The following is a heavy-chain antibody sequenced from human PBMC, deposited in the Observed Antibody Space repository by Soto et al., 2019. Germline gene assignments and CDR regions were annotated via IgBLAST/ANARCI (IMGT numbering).Heavy chain of an antibody. Sequence: QVQLVQSGAEVKKPGSSVKVSCKASGGTLSNYALRWVRQAPGQGLEWVGGIIPIFGTSNYAQNFQGRLTITADESTSTAYMELSSLRFDDTAVYYCARGVRTGFYGMDVWGQGTTVTVSS. D-gene: IGHD3-10*01. CDR2: IIPIFGTS. V-gene: IGHV1-69*01. CDR3: ARGVRTGFYGMDV. CDR1: GGTLSNYA. J-gene: IGHJ6*02.